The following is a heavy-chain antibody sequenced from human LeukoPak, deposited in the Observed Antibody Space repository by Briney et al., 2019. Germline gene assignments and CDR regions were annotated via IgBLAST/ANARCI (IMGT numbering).Heavy chain of an antibody. Sequence: QPGGSLRLSCAASGFTVSSNYMTWVRQAPGKGLEWVSVNYSGGGTYYAESVKGRFTISRDNANNILYLQMNSLRAEDTAMYYCARDETKGSSWFYYYGMGVWGQGTTVTVSS. V-gene: IGHV3-53*01. J-gene: IGHJ6*02. D-gene: IGHD6-13*01. CDR1: GFTVSSNY. CDR2: NYSGGGT. CDR3: ARDETKGSSWFYYYGMGV.